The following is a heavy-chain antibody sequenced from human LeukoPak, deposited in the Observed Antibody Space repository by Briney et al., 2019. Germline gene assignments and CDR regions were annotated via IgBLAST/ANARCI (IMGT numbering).Heavy chain of an antibody. V-gene: IGHV4-59*08. CDR3: ARLKPGIAAAFEYYYYYGMDV. CDR1: GVSISSYY. D-gene: IGHD6-13*01. CDR2: IYYSGST. J-gene: IGHJ6*02. Sequence: SSETLSLTCTVSGVSISSYYWSWIRQPPGKGLEWIGYIYYSGSTNYNPSLKSRVTISVDTSKNQFSLKLSSVTAADTAVYYCARLKPGIAAAFEYYYYYGMDVWGQGTTVTVSS.